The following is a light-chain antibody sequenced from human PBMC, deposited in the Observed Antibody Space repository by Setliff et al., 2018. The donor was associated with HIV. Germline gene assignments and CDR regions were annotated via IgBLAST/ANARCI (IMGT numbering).Light chain of an antibody. V-gene: IGLV2-14*03. J-gene: IGLJ1*01. CDR2: AVS. CDR3: SSYASRTPLYV. CDR1: SSDVGGYNY. Sequence: QSALTQPASVSGSPGQSITISCTATSSDVGGYNYVSWYQQHPGKAPKLMISAVSNRPSGVSNRFSGSKSGNTASLTISGLQAEDEADYYCSSYASRTPLYVFGTGTKSPS.